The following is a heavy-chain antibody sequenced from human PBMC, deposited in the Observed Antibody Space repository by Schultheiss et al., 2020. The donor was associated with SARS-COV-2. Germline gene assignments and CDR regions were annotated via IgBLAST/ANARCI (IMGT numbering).Heavy chain of an antibody. CDR1: GYTFTGYY. Sequence: ASVKVSCKASGYTFTGYYMHWVRQAPGQGLEWMGWINPNSGGTNYAQKFQGRVTMTRDTSISTAYMELSRLRSDDTAVYYCARDQFRGSTLDWYFDLWGRGTLVTVSS. D-gene: IGHD2-21*01. CDR3: ARDQFRGSTLDWYFDL. J-gene: IGHJ2*01. CDR2: INPNSGGT. V-gene: IGHV1-2*02.